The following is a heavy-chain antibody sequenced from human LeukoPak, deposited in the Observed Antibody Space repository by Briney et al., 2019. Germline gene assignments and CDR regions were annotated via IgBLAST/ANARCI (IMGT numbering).Heavy chain of an antibody. Sequence: GGSLRLSCAASGFTFSFYAMSWVRQAPGKGLEWVSAISGSGGSTYYADSVKGRFTISRDNSKNTLYLQIYSLRADDTAVYYCAKASSAGSGSNMIYWGQGTLVTVSS. CDR1: GFTFSFYA. CDR3: AKASSAGSGSNMIY. V-gene: IGHV3-23*01. J-gene: IGHJ4*02. CDR2: ISGSGGST. D-gene: IGHD3-10*01.